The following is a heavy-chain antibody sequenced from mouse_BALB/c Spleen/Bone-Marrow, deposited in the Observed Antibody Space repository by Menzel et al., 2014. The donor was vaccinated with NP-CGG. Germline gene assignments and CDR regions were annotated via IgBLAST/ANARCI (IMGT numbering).Heavy chain of an antibody. J-gene: IGHJ1*01. Sequence: EVMLVESGGGLVQPGGSLKLSCAASGFDFSRYWMTWVRQAPGKGLEWIGKINPDSSTINYTPSLKEKFIISRDNAKNTLYLQMSKVRSEDTALYYCARPGYYGYQDVWGAGTTVTVSS. D-gene: IGHD1-2*01. V-gene: IGHV4-1*02. CDR1: GFDFSRYW. CDR2: INPDSSTI. CDR3: ARPGYYGYQDV.